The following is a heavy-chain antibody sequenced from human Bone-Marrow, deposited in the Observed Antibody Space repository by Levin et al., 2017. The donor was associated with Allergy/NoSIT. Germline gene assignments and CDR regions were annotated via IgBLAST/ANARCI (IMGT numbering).Heavy chain of an antibody. CDR2: ISFDGTNK. CDR3: ARDGALDTECSSFYY. V-gene: IGHV3-30*04. J-gene: IGHJ4*02. D-gene: IGHD3-3*01. CDR1: GFNFRAYA. Sequence: PGGSLRLSCAASGFNFRAYAMHWVRQAPGKGLEWLAIISFDGTNKYSADSVKGRFTVSRDNSNNTLHLDMRGLRATDTAVYYCARDGALDTECSSFYYWGRGTQVTVSS.